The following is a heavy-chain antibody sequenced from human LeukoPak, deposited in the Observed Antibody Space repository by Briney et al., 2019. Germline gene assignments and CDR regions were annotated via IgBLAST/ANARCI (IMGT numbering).Heavy chain of an antibody. CDR2: IFYRGST. CDR3: ARVMDHGYSDY. D-gene: IGHD4/OR15-4a*01. Sequence: SETLSLTCTVSGGSVSGYYWSWIRQPPGKGLEFIGYIFYRGSTKYNPSLKSRVTILVDTSQNQFSLKLSSVTAADTAVYYCARVMDHGYSDYWGQGTLVTVSS. V-gene: IGHV4-59*02. CDR1: GGSVSGYY. J-gene: IGHJ4*02.